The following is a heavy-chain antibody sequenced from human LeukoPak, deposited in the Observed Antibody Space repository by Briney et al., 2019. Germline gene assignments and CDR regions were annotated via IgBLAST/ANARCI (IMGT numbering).Heavy chain of an antibody. Sequence: SETLSLTCAVYGGSFSGYYWSWIRQPPGKGLEWIGEINHSGSTNYNPSLKSRVTISVDTSKNQFSLKLSSVTAADTAVYYCARGRYGYSSGWVFDYWGQGTLVTVSS. CDR3: ARGRYGYSSGWVFDY. D-gene: IGHD6-19*01. CDR1: GGSFSGYY. J-gene: IGHJ4*02. V-gene: IGHV4-34*01. CDR2: INHSGST.